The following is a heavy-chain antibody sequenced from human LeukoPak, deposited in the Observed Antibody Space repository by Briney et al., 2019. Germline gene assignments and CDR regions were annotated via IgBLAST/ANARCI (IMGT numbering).Heavy chain of an antibody. J-gene: IGHJ6*03. V-gene: IGHV4-4*07. CDR2: IYTSGST. D-gene: IGHD7-27*01. Sequence: SEILSLTCTVSGGSISSYYWSWIRQPAGEGLEWIGRIYTSGSTNYNPSLKSRVTMSVDTSKNQFSLKLRSVTAADTAVYYCARGYNWGSPTRNFYYLDVWGKGTTVTVSS. CDR3: ARGYNWGSPTRNFYYLDV. CDR1: GGSISSYY.